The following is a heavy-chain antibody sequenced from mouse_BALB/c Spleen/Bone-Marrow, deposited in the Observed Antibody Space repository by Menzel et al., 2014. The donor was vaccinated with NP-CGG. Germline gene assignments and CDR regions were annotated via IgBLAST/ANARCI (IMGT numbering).Heavy chain of an antibody. CDR2: ILPGSGST. CDR1: GYTFSGYW. Sequence: QVQLKQSGAELMKPGASVKISCKATGYTFSGYWIEWVKQRPGHGLEWIGEILPGSGSTNYNENFKGKATFTADTSSNTAYMQLSSLTSEDSAVYYCARSRDGYYGFAYWGQGTLVTVSA. CDR3: ARSRDGYYGFAY. V-gene: IGHV1-9*01. J-gene: IGHJ3*01. D-gene: IGHD2-3*01.